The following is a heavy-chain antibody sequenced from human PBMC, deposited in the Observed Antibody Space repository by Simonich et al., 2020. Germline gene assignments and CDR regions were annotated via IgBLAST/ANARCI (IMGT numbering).Heavy chain of an antibody. Sequence: EVQLVESGGGLVQPGGSLRLSCAASGFTFSSYWMSWVRQAPGKGLEWVANIKQDGSEKYYVDSVKGRFTISRDNAKNSLYLQMNSLRAKDTAVYYCAREYSSSSDPYWYFDLWGRGTLVTVSS. D-gene: IGHD6-6*01. CDR2: IKQDGSEK. V-gene: IGHV3-7*01. J-gene: IGHJ2*01. CDR1: GFTFSSYW. CDR3: AREYSSSSDPYWYFDL.